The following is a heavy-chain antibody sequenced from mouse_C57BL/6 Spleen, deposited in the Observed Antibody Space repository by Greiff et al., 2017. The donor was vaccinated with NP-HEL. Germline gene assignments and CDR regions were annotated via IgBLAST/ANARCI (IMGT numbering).Heavy chain of an antibody. CDR2: IDPETGGT. D-gene: IGHD1-1*01. CDR1: GYTFPDYE. CDR3: TRGTTVVATDWYFDV. V-gene: IGHV1-15*01. J-gene: IGHJ1*03. Sequence: QVQLKESGAELVRPGASVTLSCKASGYTFPDYEMHWVKQTPVHGLEWIGAIDPETGGTAYNQKFKGKAILTADKSSSTAYMELRSLTSADSAVYYCTRGTTVVATDWYFDVWGTGTTVTVSS.